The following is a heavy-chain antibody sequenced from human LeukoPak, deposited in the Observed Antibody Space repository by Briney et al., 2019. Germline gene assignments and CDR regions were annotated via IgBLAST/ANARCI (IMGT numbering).Heavy chain of an antibody. Sequence: QTGGSLRPSCAVSGFTFSSYWMSWGRQAPGKGLEWVANIKQDGSEKYYVDSVKGRFTISRDNAKNSLYLQMNSLRAEDTAVYYCARNRDSSSALIYYYYYYMDVWGKGTTVTVSS. CDR1: GFTFSSYW. CDR3: ARNRDSSSALIYYYYYYMDV. J-gene: IGHJ6*03. D-gene: IGHD6-6*01. V-gene: IGHV3-7*01. CDR2: IKQDGSEK.